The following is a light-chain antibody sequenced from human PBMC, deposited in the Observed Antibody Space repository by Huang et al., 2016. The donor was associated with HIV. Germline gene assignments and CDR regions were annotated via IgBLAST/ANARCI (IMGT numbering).Light chain of an antibody. V-gene: IGKV1-39*01. Sequence: DIQMTQSPSSLSASVGDRVTITCRASQSISRYLNWYQVKPGKAPKILIYGASSLQSGGPSRFRASGSGTGFTLTISSVQPEDFATYYCQQGDTTPPTFGQGTKLQI. CDR1: QSISRY. CDR2: GAS. J-gene: IGKJ2*01. CDR3: QQGDTTPPT.